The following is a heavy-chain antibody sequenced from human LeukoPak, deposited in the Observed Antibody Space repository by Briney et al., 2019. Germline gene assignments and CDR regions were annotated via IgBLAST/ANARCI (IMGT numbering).Heavy chain of an antibody. CDR1: GFTFSSYG. V-gene: IGHV3-7*01. CDR3: ARSSSVAFDC. D-gene: IGHD6-6*01. J-gene: IGHJ4*02. Sequence: GGSLRLSCAASGFTFSSYGMHWVRQAPGKGLEWVANIKQDGSEKYYVDSVKGRFTISRDNAKNSLYLQMNSLRAEDTAVYYCARSSSVAFDCWGQGTLVTVSS. CDR2: IKQDGSEK.